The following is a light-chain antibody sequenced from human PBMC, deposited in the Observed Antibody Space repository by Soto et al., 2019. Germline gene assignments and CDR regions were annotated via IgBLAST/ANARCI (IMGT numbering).Light chain of an antibody. V-gene: IGKV1-27*01. J-gene: IGKJ4*01. Sequence: DIQMTQSPSSLSASVGDRVTITCRASQDISNSLAWYQQKPGKVPKVLIYATSILQSGVPARFSGSGSGTDFTLTISNLQPEDVATYYCHNYNSAPLTFGGGTKVEI. CDR1: QDISNS. CDR3: HNYNSAPLT. CDR2: ATS.